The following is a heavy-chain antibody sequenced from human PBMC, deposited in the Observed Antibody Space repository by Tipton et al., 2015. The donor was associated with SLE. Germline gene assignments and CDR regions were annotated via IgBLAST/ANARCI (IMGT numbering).Heavy chain of an antibody. CDR1: GFTFSTNA. CDR2: IIAGGTT. D-gene: IGHD4-17*01. J-gene: IGHJ4*02. V-gene: IGHV3-23*01. CDR3: AKRPVTTATVYFDY. Sequence: SLRLSCAASGFTFSTNAMSWVRQAPGKGLEWVSSIIAGGTTYYTDSVNGRFTISRDNSKNTLYLQMNSLRAEDTAVYYCAKRPVTTATVYFDYWGQGTLVTVSS.